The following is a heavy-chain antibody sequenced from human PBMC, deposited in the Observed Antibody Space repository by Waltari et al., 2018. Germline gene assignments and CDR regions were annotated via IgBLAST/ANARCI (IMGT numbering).Heavy chain of an antibody. Sequence: QVQLVQSGAEVKQPGSSVKVSCKASGGTFWSYAISWVRQAPGQGLEWMGRIIPILGTTNYAQKFQGRVTITADKSTSTAYMELSSLRSEDTAVYYCARDTGSSGYYFDYWGQGTLVTVSS. CDR3: ARDTGSSGYYFDY. CDR2: IIPILGTT. V-gene: IGHV1-69*04. J-gene: IGHJ4*02. CDR1: GGTFWSYA. D-gene: IGHD6-6*01.